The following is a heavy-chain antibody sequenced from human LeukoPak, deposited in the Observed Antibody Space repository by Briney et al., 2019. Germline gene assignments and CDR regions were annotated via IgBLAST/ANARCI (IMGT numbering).Heavy chain of an antibody. D-gene: IGHD2-8*01. CDR1: GGSFSGYY. V-gene: IGHV4-34*01. CDR3: ARGRCSDY. CDR2: INHSGST. Sequence: SETLSLTCAVYGGSFSGYYWSWIRQPPGKGLEWIGEINHSGSTNYNPSLKSRVTISVDTSKNQFSLKLSSVTAADTAVYYCARGRCSDYRGQGTLVTVSS. J-gene: IGHJ4*02.